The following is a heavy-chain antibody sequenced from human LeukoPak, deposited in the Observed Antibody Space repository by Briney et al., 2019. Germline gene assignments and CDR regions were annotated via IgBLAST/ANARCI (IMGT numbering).Heavy chain of an antibody. Sequence: PGGSLRLSCAASGFTFSSYSMNWVRQAPGKGLEWVSSISSSSSYVNYADSVKGRFTISRDNAKNSLYLQMNSLRAEDTAVYYCARDHPGIPPRFDYWGQGTLVTVSS. J-gene: IGHJ4*02. V-gene: IGHV3-21*01. D-gene: IGHD6-13*01. CDR2: ISSSSSYV. CDR3: ARDHPGIPPRFDY. CDR1: GFTFSSYS.